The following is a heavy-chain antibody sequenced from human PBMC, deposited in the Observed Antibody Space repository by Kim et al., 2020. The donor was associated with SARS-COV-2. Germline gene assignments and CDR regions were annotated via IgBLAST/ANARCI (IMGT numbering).Heavy chain of an antibody. CDR1: GFTLTGFTPTTFG. Sequence: ASVKVSCKSSGFTLTGFTPTTFGITWVRQDPGQGLEWMGWVSGYIGNRDYAEKFQDRVTMTPDPSARTAYMELRSLRSDDMAVYYCTRAPRNGNWNSDSCSGVGVWRQGTTVIVSS. J-gene: IGHJ6*02. CDR2: VSGYIGNR. V-gene: IGHV1-18*03. CDR3: TRAPRNGNWNSDSCSGVGV. D-gene: IGHD1-7*01.